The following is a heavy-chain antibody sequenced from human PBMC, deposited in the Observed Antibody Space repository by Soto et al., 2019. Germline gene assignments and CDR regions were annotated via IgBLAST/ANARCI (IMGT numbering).Heavy chain of an antibody. Sequence: EVQMVESGGGLVQPGGSLRLSCAASGFTFRSYWIHWVRHAPGKGLVWVSRLHTDGSLTTYADSVKGRFAISRDNAKNTLFLQLTSLRAEDTAVYYCATGRYFGGDFDSWGPRTLVTVSS. CDR1: GFTFRSYW. CDR3: ATGRYFGGDFDS. J-gene: IGHJ4*02. V-gene: IGHV3-74*01. D-gene: IGHD3-10*01. CDR2: LHTDGSLT.